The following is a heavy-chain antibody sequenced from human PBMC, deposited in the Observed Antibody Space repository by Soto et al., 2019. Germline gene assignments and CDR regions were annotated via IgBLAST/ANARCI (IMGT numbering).Heavy chain of an antibody. D-gene: IGHD4-17*01. J-gene: IGHJ4*02. Sequence: SETLSLTCAVYGGSFSGYYWSWIRQPPGKGLEWIGEINHSGSTNYNPSLKSRVTISVDTSKNQFSLKLSSVTAADTAVYYCARGAYGGLPKRDSKNDYWGQGTLVTVSS. V-gene: IGHV4-34*01. CDR2: INHSGST. CDR3: ARGAYGGLPKRDSKNDY. CDR1: GGSFSGYY.